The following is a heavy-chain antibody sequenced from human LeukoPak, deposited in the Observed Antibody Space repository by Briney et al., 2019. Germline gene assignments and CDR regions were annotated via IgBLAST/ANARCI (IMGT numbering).Heavy chain of an antibody. V-gene: IGHV4-39*01. J-gene: IGHJ4*02. CDR3: AAAFDY. Sequence: SETLSLTCTVSGGSISSGDYYWSWIRQPPGKGLEWIGNTYYGGDTYYNPSLKSRVTISVDTSKNQFSLELNSVTAADTAVYYCAAAFDYWGQGILVTVSS. CDR2: TYYGGDT. D-gene: IGHD6-25*01. CDR1: GGSISSGDYY.